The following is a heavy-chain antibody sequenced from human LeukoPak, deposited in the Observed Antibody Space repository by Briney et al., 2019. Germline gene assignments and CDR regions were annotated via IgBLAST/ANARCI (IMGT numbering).Heavy chain of an antibody. D-gene: IGHD3-22*01. Sequence: ASVKVSCKASGYTFTSYGISWVRQAPGQGLEWMGWISAYNGNTNYAQKLQGRVTMTTDTSTSTAYMELRSLRSEDTAVYYCARGSHVRLYDSPNGFDYWGQGTLVTVSS. CDR3: ARGSHVRLYDSPNGFDY. V-gene: IGHV1-18*01. J-gene: IGHJ4*02. CDR2: ISAYNGNT. CDR1: GYTFTSYG.